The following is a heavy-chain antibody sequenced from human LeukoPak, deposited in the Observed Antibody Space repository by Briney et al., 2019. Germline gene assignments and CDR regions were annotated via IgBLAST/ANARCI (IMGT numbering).Heavy chain of an antibody. J-gene: IGHJ3*02. CDR1: GFTFSSYA. D-gene: IGHD2-2*01. V-gene: IGHV3-23*01. Sequence: GGSLRLSCAASGFTFSSYAMSWVRQASGKGLEWVSAISGSGGSTYYADSVKGRFTISRDNAKNSLYLQMNSLRAEDTAVYYCAREMPSAPTAAFDIWGQGTMVTVSS. CDR2: ISGSGGST. CDR3: AREMPSAPTAAFDI.